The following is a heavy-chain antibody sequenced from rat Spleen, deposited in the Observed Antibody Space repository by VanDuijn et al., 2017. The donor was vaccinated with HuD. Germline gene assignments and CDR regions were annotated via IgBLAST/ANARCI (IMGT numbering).Heavy chain of an antibody. D-gene: IGHD1-10*01. V-gene: IGHV5-58*01. CDR2: IDTDGSRT. J-gene: IGHJ3*01. Sequence: EVQLVETGGGLVQPGRSLKLSCVASGFTFNRYWMYWVRQAPGKGLEWVSSIDTDGSRTYYPDSVRGRFTISRDNAENTAYLQMNSLWSEDTASYYCARHGIYTNDGWFAYWGQGTLVTVSS. CDR1: GFTFNRYW. CDR3: ARHGIYTNDGWFAY.